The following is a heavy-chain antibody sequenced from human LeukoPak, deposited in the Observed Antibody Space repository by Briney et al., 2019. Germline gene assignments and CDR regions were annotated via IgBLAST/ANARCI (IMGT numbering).Heavy chain of an antibody. V-gene: IGHV4-34*01. D-gene: IGHD5-18*01. J-gene: IGHJ4*02. CDR3: ASWVLDTAMATS. CDR2: INHSGST. Sequence: SETLSLTCAVYGGSFSGYYWSWIRQPPGKGLEWIGEINHSGSTNYNPSLKSRVTISVDTSKNQFSLKLSSVTAADTTVYYCASWVLDTAMATSWGQGTLVTVSS. CDR1: GGSFSGYY.